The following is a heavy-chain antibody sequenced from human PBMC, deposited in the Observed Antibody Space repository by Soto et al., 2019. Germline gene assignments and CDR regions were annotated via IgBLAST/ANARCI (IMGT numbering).Heavy chain of an antibody. CDR2: IYDSGST. Sequence: SETLSLTCAVCGGSISSGGCSWSWIRQPRGKGLGWIGYIYDSGSTYYNPSLKSRVNISVDRSKHQFSLKLSSVTAADTAVYYCARGAPDGRDIKDSYYGMDVWAQGTTVT. CDR1: GGSISSGGCS. D-gene: IGHD2-15*01. V-gene: IGHV4-30-2*01. J-gene: IGHJ6*02. CDR3: ARGAPDGRDIKDSYYGMDV.